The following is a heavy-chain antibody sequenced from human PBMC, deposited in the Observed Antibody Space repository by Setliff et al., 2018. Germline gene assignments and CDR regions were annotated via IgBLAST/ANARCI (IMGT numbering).Heavy chain of an antibody. D-gene: IGHD2-2*01. J-gene: IGHJ3*02. CDR1: GYNLITTG. V-gene: IGHV1-18*01. CDR3: TRDNNSVVVPPQRTSFEI. CDR2: ISADNGNT. Sequence: RASVKVSCKTSGYNLITTGIRWVRQAPGQGPEWMGCISADNGNTNYAQKFQDRVTMTTDTSTGTADMDLRNLRSDDTAVYYCTRDNNSVVVPPQRTSFEIWGQGTMVTVSS.